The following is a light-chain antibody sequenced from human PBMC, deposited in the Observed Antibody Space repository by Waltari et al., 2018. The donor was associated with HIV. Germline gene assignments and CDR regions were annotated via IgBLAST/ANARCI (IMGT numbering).Light chain of an antibody. Sequence: SYELTQPPSVSVSPGQTASITCSGDKLGDTYACWYQQKPGQSPLLVIYQHNKRPSGIPERFSGSNSGNTATLTISGTQAMDEADYFCQAWDSSNVVFGGGTKLTVL. CDR2: QHN. J-gene: IGLJ2*01. CDR1: KLGDTY. V-gene: IGLV3-1*01. CDR3: QAWDSSNVV.